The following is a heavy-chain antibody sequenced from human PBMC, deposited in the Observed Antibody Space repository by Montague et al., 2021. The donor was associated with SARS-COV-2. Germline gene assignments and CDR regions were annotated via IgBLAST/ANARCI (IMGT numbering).Heavy chain of an antibody. V-gene: IGHV4-39*01. D-gene: IGHD3-10*01. CDR1: RGSITSRGYY. Sequence: SETLSLTCSVSRGSITSRGYYWGWFRQSPREGLEWIGSLYSSGSTYYTPSLKSRLSTSVDLSKNQFSLTLTSVSAADTAVYYCARLREGQPGKLLWLGVPDFWGQGTHVTVSS. J-gene: IGHJ4*02. CDR3: ARLREGQPGKLLWLGVPDF. CDR2: LYSSGST.